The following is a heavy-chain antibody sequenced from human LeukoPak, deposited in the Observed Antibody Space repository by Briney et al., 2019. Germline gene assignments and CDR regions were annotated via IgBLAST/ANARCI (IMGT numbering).Heavy chain of an antibody. V-gene: IGHV3-23*01. CDR2: ISGSGGST. CDR3: ARDGFTLTYYDFWSGYSNYYYYGMDV. D-gene: IGHD3-3*01. J-gene: IGHJ6*02. Sequence: GGSLRLSCAASGFTFSSYAMSWVRQAPGKGLEWVSAISGSGGSTYYADSVKGRFTISRDNSKNTLYLQMNSLRAEDSAVYYCARDGFTLTYYDFWSGYSNYYYYGMDVWGQGTTVTVSS. CDR1: GFTFSSYA.